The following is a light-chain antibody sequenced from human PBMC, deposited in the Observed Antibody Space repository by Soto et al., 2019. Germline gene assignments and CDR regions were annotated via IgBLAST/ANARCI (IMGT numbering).Light chain of an antibody. CDR3: QQRSNWPPR. Sequence: DIQMTQSPSTLSGSVGDSFTITCRASQSISSYLNWYQQKPGKAPKCLIYAASSLQSGVPSRFSGSGSGTEFTLTITSLEPEDFAVYYCQQRSNWPPRFGQGSKVDIK. V-gene: IGKV1-39*01. CDR1: QSISSY. J-gene: IGKJ1*01. CDR2: AAS.